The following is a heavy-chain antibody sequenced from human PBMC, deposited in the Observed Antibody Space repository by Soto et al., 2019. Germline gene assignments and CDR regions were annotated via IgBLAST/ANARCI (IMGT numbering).Heavy chain of an antibody. D-gene: IGHD6-19*01. CDR2: IHTIGEST. Sequence: PGGSLRLSCSASGFTFKSHAMHWVRQVPGKGLEYVSSIHTIGESTLYADAVKGRFIVSRDNSNNTLDLQMTSLKYEDSGVYYCVKCRAKHCSGRTCGLWMDLWGQGTTVTVSS. CDR3: VKCRAKHCSGRTCGLWMDL. V-gene: IGHV3-64D*06. CDR1: GFTFKSHA. J-gene: IGHJ6*02.